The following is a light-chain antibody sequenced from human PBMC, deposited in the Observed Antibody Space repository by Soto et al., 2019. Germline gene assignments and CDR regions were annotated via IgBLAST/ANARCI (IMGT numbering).Light chain of an antibody. V-gene: IGKV3-20*01. CDR1: QSVSSNY. CDR3: QQSGST. J-gene: IGKJ5*01. Sequence: IVLTQSPGTLSLSPGERATLSCRASQSVSSNYLAWYQQRPGQAPRVLIYGTSTRATGIPDRFSGSGSGTYFTLTISRLEPEDFAVYYCQQSGSTFGQGTRLEIK. CDR2: GTS.